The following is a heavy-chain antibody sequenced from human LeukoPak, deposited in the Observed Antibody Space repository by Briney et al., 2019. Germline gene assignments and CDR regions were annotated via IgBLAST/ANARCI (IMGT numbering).Heavy chain of an antibody. J-gene: IGHJ4*02. CDR1: GFTFGSYA. D-gene: IGHD6-19*01. Sequence: PGGSLRLSCAASGFTFGSYAMTWVRQAPGKGLEWVSVITGSDLSTYYADSVRGRFTISRDNTKNTQYLQMNSLRADDTAVYYCAKHRGSGVAGTGGVESWGQGTLVTVSS. CDR2: ITGSDLST. CDR3: AKHRGSGVAGTGGVES. V-gene: IGHV3-23*01.